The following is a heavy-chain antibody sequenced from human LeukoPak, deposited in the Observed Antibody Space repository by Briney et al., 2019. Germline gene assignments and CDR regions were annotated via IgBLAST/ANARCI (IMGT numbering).Heavy chain of an antibody. CDR3: ARDFGNTGWYTFDY. Sequence: SQTLSLTCAISGDSVSSNNGAWNWIWQSPSRGLEWLGRTYYRSKWYNDYAESMKGRITINPDTSKNQFSLQLNSVTPDDTAVYYCARDFGNTGWYTFDYWGQGSLVTVSS. J-gene: IGHJ4*02. CDR2: TYYRSKWYN. V-gene: IGHV6-1*01. D-gene: IGHD6-19*01. CDR1: GDSVSSNNGA.